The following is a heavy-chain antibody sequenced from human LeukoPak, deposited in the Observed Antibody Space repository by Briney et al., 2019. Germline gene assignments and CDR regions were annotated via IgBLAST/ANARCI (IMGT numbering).Heavy chain of an antibody. CDR1: GYTFTSYG. Sequence: ASVKVSCKASGYTFTSYGISWVRQAPGQGLEWMGWISAYNGNTNYAQKLQGRVTMTTDTSTSTAYMELRSLRSNDTAVYYCAGITMARGVGNWFDPWGQGTLVTVSS. CDR3: AGITMARGVGNWFDP. CDR2: ISAYNGNT. V-gene: IGHV1-18*01. D-gene: IGHD3-10*01. J-gene: IGHJ5*02.